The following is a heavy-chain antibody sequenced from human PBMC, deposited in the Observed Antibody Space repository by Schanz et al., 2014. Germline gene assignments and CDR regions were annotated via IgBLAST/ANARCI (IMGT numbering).Heavy chain of an antibody. CDR3: ARAGYDADNWFDP. CDR2: ISSASSTI. V-gene: IGHV3-48*01. J-gene: IGHJ5*02. D-gene: IGHD2-2*01. Sequence: EVQLVESGGGLVQPGKSLRLSCAASGFGFSSYSMNWVRQAPGKGLEWVSYISSASSTINYADSVKGRFTISRDNAKNSLFLQMNSLRAEDTAVYYCARAGYDADNWFDPWGEGTLVTVSS. CDR1: GFGFSSYS.